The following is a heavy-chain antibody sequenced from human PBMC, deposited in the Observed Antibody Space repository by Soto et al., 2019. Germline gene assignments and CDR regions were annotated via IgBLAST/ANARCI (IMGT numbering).Heavy chain of an antibody. V-gene: IGHV4-61*05. Sequence: PWATLSLTCTVSGGSVTSTSYYWSWIRQPPGKGLEWIGEINHSGTINFNPSLKSRLTISLDKSKNQFSLKLSSVTAADTAVYYCARFLRSVLDAFDIWGQGTMVSVSS. D-gene: IGHD3-3*01. CDR1: GGSVTSTSYY. CDR2: INHSGTI. CDR3: ARFLRSVLDAFDI. J-gene: IGHJ3*02.